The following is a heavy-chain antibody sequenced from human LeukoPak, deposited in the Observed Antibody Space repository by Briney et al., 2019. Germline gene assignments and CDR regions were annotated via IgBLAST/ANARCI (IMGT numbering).Heavy chain of an antibody. CDR1: GFTVSSNY. CDR3: AKDRYDRPDDYFDY. Sequence: GGSLRLSCAASGFTVSSNYMSWVRQAPGKGLEWVSVIYSGGSTYYADSVKGRFTISRDNSKNTLYLQMNSLRAEDTAVYYCAKDRYDRPDDYFDYWGQGTLVTVSS. J-gene: IGHJ4*02. CDR2: IYSGGST. V-gene: IGHV3-66*01. D-gene: IGHD3-22*01.